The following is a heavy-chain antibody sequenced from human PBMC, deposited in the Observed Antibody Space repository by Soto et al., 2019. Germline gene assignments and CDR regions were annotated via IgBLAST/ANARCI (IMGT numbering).Heavy chain of an antibody. CDR2: IYYSGTT. CDR3: ARLDYYYYDMDV. CDR1: GGSISSSNSY. J-gene: IGHJ6*02. V-gene: IGHV4-39*01. Sequence: QLQLQESGPGLVKPSETLSLTCTVSGGSISSSNSYWGWIRQPPGKGLEWIGSIYYSGTTYYNPSLKSRVTISVDTSKNQFSLKLRSVTAADTAVYYCARLDYYYYDMDVWGQGTTVTVSS.